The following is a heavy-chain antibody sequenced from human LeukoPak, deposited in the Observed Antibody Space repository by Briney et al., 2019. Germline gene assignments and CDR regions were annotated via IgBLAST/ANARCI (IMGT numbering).Heavy chain of an antibody. J-gene: IGHJ4*02. CDR1: GFTFSSYE. D-gene: IGHD3-3*01. CDR2: ISSSSSTI. Sequence: GGSLRLSCAVSGFTFSSYEMNWVRQAPGKGLEWVSYISSSSSTIYYADSVKGRFTISRDNAKNSLYLQMNSLRAEDTAVYYCARDLGVGYDFWSGYYNYYFDYWGQGTLVTVSS. V-gene: IGHV3-48*01. CDR3: ARDLGVGYDFWSGYYNYYFDY.